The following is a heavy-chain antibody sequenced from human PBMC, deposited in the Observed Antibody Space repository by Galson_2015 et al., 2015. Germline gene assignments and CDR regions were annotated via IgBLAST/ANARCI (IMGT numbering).Heavy chain of an antibody. J-gene: IGHJ6*03. Sequence: SLRLSCAGSGVRFGGGGVTWVRQAPGKGLEWVGNIKQDGSVKYYVDSVKGRFTISRDNAKNSLYLQMNSLRAEDTAVYYCARDPGGIKTNIILYYYNYMNVWGKGTTVTVSS. CDR3: ARDPGGIKTNIILYYYNYMNV. D-gene: IGHD3-10*01. V-gene: IGHV3-7*01. CDR2: IKQDGSVK. CDR1: GVRFGGGG.